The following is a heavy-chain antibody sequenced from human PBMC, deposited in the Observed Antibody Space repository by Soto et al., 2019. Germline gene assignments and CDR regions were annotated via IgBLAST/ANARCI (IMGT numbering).Heavy chain of an antibody. CDR2: VNPIVSMS. CDR1: GDTFNFYS. CDR3: ASSYGSGYRAFDY. Sequence: QVQLVQSGAEVKRPGSSVKVSCKASGDTFNFYSINWVRQAPGLGLEWMGRVNPIVSMSNYAQKFQGRVTMTTDKSTITVYMELSSLISEDTAIYYCASSYGSGYRAFDYWGQGALVTVSS. V-gene: IGHV1-69*02. D-gene: IGHD3-10*01. J-gene: IGHJ4*02.